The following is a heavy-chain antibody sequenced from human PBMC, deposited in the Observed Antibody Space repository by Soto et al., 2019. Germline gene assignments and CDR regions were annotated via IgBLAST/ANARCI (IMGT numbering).Heavy chain of an antibody. Sequence: PSETLSLTCSLCGRPFSVYSWTRIRPPPGTGLVWIVEINHSGSTNYNPSLNSRVTISVDTSKNQFSLKLTSVTAADTAVYYCARDKITGLFDYWGQG. V-gene: IGHV4-34*01. J-gene: IGHJ4*02. CDR2: INHSGST. CDR1: GRPFSVYS. D-gene: IGHD2-8*02. CDR3: ARDKITGLFDY.